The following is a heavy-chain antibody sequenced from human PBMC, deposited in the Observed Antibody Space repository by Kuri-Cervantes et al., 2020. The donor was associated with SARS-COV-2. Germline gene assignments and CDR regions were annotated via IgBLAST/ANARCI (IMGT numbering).Heavy chain of an antibody. D-gene: IGHD3-3*01. CDR1: GGTFSSYA. Sequence: SVKVSCKASGGTFSSYAISWVRQAPGQGLEWMGGIIPIFGTANYAQKFQGRVTMTTDTSTSTAYMELRSLRSDDTAVYYCALSTVLRMYYFDYWGQGTLVTDSS. CDR2: IIPIFGTA. CDR3: ALSTVLRMYYFDY. J-gene: IGHJ4*02. V-gene: IGHV1-69*05.